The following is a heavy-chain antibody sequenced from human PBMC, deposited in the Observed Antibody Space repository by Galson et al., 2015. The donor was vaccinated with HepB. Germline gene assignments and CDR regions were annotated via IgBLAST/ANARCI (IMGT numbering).Heavy chain of an antibody. D-gene: IGHD2-2*01. J-gene: IGHJ4*02. CDR1: GFTFSTYG. CDR3: STDLLHCSSTTCSAIDFDY. V-gene: IGHV3-30*03. CDR2: ISFDGSNK. Sequence: SLRLSCAASGFTFSTYGMHWVRQAPGKGLEWVAVISFDGSNKHYADSVKGRFTISRDNSKNTLYLQMNSLRAEDTAVYYCSTDLLHCSSTTCSAIDFDYWGQGTLVTVSS.